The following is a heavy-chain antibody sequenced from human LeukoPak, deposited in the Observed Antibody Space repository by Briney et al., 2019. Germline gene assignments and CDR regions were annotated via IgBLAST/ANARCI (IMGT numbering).Heavy chain of an antibody. CDR3: ARVDPDSSSTLEVFDY. D-gene: IGHD6-6*01. CDR2: INHSGST. V-gene: IGHV4-34*01. CDR1: GGSFSGYY. J-gene: IGHJ4*02. Sequence: SETLSLTCAVYGGSFSGYYWSWIRQPPGKGLEWIGEINHSGSTNYNPSLKSRVTISVDTSKNQFSLKLSSVTAADTAVYYCARVDPDSSSTLEVFDYWGQGTLVTVSS.